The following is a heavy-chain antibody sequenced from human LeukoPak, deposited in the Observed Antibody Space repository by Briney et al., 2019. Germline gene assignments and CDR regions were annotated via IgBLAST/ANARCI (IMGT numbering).Heavy chain of an antibody. J-gene: IGHJ4*02. CDR3: AKGYSYGFDY. D-gene: IGHD5-18*01. Sequence: PGGSLRLSCAASGFTFNNYAMSWVRQAPGKGLEWLTFIRYDGTEQYYPDSVKGRFTVSRDNSKNTLYLQMNSLRAEDTAVYYCAKGYSYGFDYWGRGILVTVSS. CDR2: IRYDGTEQ. CDR1: GFTFNNYA. V-gene: IGHV3-30*02.